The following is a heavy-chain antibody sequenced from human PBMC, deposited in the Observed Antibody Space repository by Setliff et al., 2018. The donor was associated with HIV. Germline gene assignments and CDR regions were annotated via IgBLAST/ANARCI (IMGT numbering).Heavy chain of an antibody. CDR3: AAGPNYYDSSGYYYDFDY. V-gene: IGHV1-58*02. J-gene: IGHJ4*02. CDR1: GFTFTSSA. D-gene: IGHD3-22*01. Sequence: SVKVSCKASGFTFTSSAMQWVRQARGQRLEWIGWIVVGSGNTNYAQKFQERVAITRDMSTSTVYMELSSLRSEDTAVYYCAAGPNYYDSSGYYYDFDYWGQGALVTVSS. CDR2: IVVGSGNT.